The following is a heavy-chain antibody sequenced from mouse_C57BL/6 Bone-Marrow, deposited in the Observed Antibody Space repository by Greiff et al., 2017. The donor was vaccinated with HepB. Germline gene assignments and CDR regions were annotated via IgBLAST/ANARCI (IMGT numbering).Heavy chain of an antibody. CDR3: ARHVYYYGSSLAWFAY. CDR1: GFTFSDYG. D-gene: IGHD1-1*01. J-gene: IGHJ3*01. CDR2: ISNLAYSI. V-gene: IGHV5-15*01. Sequence: EVKLMESGGGLVQPGGSLKLSCAASGFTFSDYGMAWVRQAPRKGPEWVAFISNLAYSIYYADTVTGRFTISRENAKNTLYLEMSSLRSEDTAMYYCARHVYYYGSSLAWFAYWGQGTLVTVSA.